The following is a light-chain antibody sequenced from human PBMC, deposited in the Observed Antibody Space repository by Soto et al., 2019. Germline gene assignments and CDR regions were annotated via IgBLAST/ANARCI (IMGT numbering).Light chain of an antibody. Sequence: QSALTQPASVSGSPGQSITISCTGSSSDVGGYNYVSWYQQHPGKAPQLMIYEVSNRPSGVSNRFSGSKSGNTASLTISGLQAEYEGDYYCSAYTSSSSDFVFGSGTKLTVL. J-gene: IGLJ1*01. V-gene: IGLV2-14*01. CDR1: SSDVGGYNY. CDR3: SAYTSSSSDFV. CDR2: EVS.